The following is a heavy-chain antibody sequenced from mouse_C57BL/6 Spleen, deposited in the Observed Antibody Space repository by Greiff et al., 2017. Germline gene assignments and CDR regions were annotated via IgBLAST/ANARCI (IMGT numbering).Heavy chain of an antibody. CDR3: ARRDYVQFAY. CDR2: IHPNSGST. Sequence: QVQLQQPGAELVKPGASVKLSCQASGYTFTSYWMHWVKQRPGQGLEWIGMIHPNSGSTNYNEKFKSKATLTVDKSSSTAYMQLSSLTSEDSAVFYCARRDYVQFAYWGQGTLVTVSA. J-gene: IGHJ3*01. D-gene: IGHD2-4*01. CDR1: GYTFTSYW. V-gene: IGHV1-64*01.